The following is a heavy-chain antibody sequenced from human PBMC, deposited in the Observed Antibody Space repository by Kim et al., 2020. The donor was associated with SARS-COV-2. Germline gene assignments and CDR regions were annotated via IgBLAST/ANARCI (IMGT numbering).Heavy chain of an antibody. Sequence: SETLSLTCTVSGGSISSGGYYWSWIRQHPGKGLEWIGYIYYSGSTYYNPSLKSRVTISVDTSKNQFSLKLSSVTAADTAVYYCARFHYYDSSGFPRFYYGMDVWGQGTTVTVSS. CDR2: IYYSGST. V-gene: IGHV4-31*03. J-gene: IGHJ6*02. CDR1: GGSISSGGYY. D-gene: IGHD3-22*01. CDR3: ARFHYYDSSGFPRFYYGMDV.